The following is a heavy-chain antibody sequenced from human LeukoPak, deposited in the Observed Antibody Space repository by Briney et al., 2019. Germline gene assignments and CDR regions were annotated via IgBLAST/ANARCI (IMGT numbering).Heavy chain of an antibody. CDR3: ARTALWGYSSGWRFDY. J-gene: IGHJ4*02. D-gene: IGHD6-19*01. CDR2: IDWDDDK. CDR1: GFSLSTSGMC. V-gene: IGHV2-70*11. Sequence: ESGPALVKPTQTLTLTCTFSGFSLSTSGMCVSWIRQPPGKALEWLARIDWDDDKYYSTSLKTRLTISKDTSKNQVVLTMTNVDPVDTATYYCARTALWGYSSGWRFDYWGQGTLVTVSS.